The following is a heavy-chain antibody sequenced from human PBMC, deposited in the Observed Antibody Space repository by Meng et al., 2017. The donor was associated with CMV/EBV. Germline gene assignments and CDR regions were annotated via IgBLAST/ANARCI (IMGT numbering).Heavy chain of an antibody. J-gene: IGHJ5*02. D-gene: IGHD3-3*01. CDR1: GGSVSSGSYY. CDR3: ARQTSSYYDFWSGFNWFDP. CDR2: IYYSGST. V-gene: IGHV4-61*01. Sequence: GSLRLSCTVSGGSVSSGSYYWSWIRQPPGKGLEWIGYIYYSGSTNYNPSLKSRVTISVDTSKNQFSLKLSSVTAADTAVYYCARQTSSYYDFWSGFNWFDPWGQGTLVTVSS.